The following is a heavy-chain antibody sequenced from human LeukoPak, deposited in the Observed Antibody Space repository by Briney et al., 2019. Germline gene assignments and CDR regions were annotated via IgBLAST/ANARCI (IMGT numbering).Heavy chain of an antibody. CDR1: GFSFSDNY. V-gene: IGHV3-11*01. CDR2: ISGDGYDI. J-gene: IGHJ4*02. Sequence: GGSLRLSCATSGFSFSDNYMSWIRQAPGKGLQWLSYISGDGYDINYADSVKGRFTVARDNAKNALYLQMNSLGVEDTAIYYCATKAREAPEWGQGTPVTVSS. D-gene: IGHD1/OR15-1a*01. CDR3: ATKAREAPE.